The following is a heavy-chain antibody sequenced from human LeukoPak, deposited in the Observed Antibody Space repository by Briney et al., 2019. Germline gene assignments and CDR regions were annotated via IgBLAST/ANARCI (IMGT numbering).Heavy chain of an antibody. V-gene: IGHV3-21*01. J-gene: IGHJ5*02. CDR2: ISSSSSYI. Sequence: GGSLRFSCAASAFTFSSYSMNWVRQAPGKGLEWVSSISSSSSYIYYADSVKGRFTISRDNAKNSLYLQQNSLRAEDTTVYYCARDPFIAVAGTRYWFDPWGQGTLVTVSS. CDR1: AFTFSSYS. D-gene: IGHD6-19*01. CDR3: ARDPFIAVAGTRYWFDP.